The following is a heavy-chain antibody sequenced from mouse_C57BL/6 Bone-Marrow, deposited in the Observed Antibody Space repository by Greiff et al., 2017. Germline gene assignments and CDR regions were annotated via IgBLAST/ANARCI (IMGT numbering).Heavy chain of an antibody. CDR1: GFTFSSYG. CDR3: ARQDYYGSSPFAY. J-gene: IGHJ3*01. CDR2: ISSGGSYT. V-gene: IGHV5-6*01. D-gene: IGHD1-1*01. Sequence: EVQRVESGGDLVKPGGSLKLSCAASGFTFSSYGMYWVRQTPDKRLEWVATISSGGSYTYYPDRVKGRFTISRDNAKNTLYLQMSSLKSEDTAMYYCARQDYYGSSPFAYWGKGTLVTVSA.